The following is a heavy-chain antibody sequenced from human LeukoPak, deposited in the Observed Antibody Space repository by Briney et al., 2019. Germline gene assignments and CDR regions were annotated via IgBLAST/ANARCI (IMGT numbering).Heavy chain of an antibody. J-gene: IGHJ6*03. V-gene: IGHV3-9*03. CDR1: GLTFDDYA. Sequence: GGSLRLSCAASGLTFDDYAMHWVRQAPGKGLEWVASISWNSGSIGYAGSVEGRFTISRDNAKNSLYLQMNSLRAEDMALYYCAKDLGFYYFYYYMDVWGKGTTVTVSS. D-gene: IGHD3-16*01. CDR3: AKDLGFYYFYYYMDV. CDR2: ISWNSGSI.